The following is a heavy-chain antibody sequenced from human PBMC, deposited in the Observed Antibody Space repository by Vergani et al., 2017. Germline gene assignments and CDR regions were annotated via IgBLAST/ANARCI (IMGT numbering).Heavy chain of an antibody. CDR2: INHSGST. V-gene: IGHV4-34*01. Sequence: QVQLQQWGAGLLKPSETLSLTCAVYGGSFSGYYWSWIRQPPGKGLEWIGEINHSGSTNYNRSLKRRVTISVDTSKDQITLKLSSVTAADTAGYYCASGQGHRGTGGANWFDPWGQGTLVTVSS. CDR3: ASGQGHRGTGGANWFDP. D-gene: IGHD2-15*01. J-gene: IGHJ5*02. CDR1: GGSFSGYY.